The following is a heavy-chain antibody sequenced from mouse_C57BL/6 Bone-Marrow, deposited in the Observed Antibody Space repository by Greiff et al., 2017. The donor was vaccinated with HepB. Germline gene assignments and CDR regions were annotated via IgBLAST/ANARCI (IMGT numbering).Heavy chain of an antibody. J-gene: IGHJ3*01. Sequence: VKLQQSGPELVKPGASVKISCKASGYSFTSYYIHWVKQRPGQGLEWIGWIYPGSGNTKYNEKFKGKATLTADTSSSTAYMQLSSLTSEDSAVYYCAREGDYSNPFAYWGQGTLVTVSA. CDR3: AREGDYSNPFAY. V-gene: IGHV1-66*01. CDR1: GYSFTSYY. D-gene: IGHD2-5*01. CDR2: IYPGSGNT.